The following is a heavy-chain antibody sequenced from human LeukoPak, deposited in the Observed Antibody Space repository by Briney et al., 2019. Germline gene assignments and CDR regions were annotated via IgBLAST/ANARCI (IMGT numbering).Heavy chain of an antibody. V-gene: IGHV4-30-2*01. CDR2: IYHSGST. CDR1: GDSVTADSYY. CDR3: ARSAAAGVDYYYYYGMDV. Sequence: SETLSLTCTVSGDSVTADSYYWSWIRQPPGKGLEWIGYIYHSGSTYYNPSLKSRVTISVDRSKNQFSLKLSSVTAADTAVYYCARSAAAGVDYYYYYGMDVWGQGTTVTVSS. D-gene: IGHD6-13*01. J-gene: IGHJ6*02.